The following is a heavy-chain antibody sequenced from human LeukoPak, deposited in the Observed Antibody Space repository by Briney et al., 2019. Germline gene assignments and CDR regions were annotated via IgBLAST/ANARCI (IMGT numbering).Heavy chain of an antibody. D-gene: IGHD6-13*01. Sequence: SVKVSCKASGFTFTSSDMQWVRQARGQRFEWIGWIVGGRGNTNYAQKFQERVTITRDMSTSTAYMELSSLRSEDTAVYYCAADFSSSWERVYYYYAMDVWGQGTTVTVSS. J-gene: IGHJ6*02. CDR2: IVGGRGNT. CDR3: AADFSSSWERVYYYYAMDV. CDR1: GFTFTSSD. V-gene: IGHV1-58*02.